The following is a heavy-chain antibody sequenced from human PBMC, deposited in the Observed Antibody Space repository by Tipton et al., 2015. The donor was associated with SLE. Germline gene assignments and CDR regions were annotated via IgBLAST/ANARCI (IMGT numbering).Heavy chain of an antibody. J-gene: IGHJ4*02. CDR3: ARGASAAGTYF. Sequence: LRLSCTVSGGSIIPYYWHWIRQSPGKGLEWIGYIFYTGSTNYNPSLKSRVTMLVDTSKNQVSLRLTYVTAADTAIYYCARGASAAGTYFWGQGTLVTVSS. CDR2: IFYTGST. V-gene: IGHV4-59*01. D-gene: IGHD6-13*01. CDR1: GGSIIPYY.